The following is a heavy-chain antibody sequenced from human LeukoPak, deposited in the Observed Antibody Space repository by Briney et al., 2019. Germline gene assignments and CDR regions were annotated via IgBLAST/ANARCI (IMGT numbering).Heavy chain of an antibody. CDR1: GFRFSDYN. D-gene: IGHD6-19*01. Sequence: PGGSLRLSCAASGFRFSDYNMNWVRQVPGKGLEWVSYIQSVSLTIYYLDSVKSRFTISRDNAKNSLFLQMNSLRVEDTAVYYCARGLYRYSSGWHFDYWGQGILVTVSS. CDR2: IQSVSLTI. J-gene: IGHJ4*02. V-gene: IGHV3-48*04. CDR3: ARGLYRYSSGWHFDY.